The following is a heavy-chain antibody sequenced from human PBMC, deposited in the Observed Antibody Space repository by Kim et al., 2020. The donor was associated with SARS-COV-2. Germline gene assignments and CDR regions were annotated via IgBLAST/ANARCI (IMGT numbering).Heavy chain of an antibody. J-gene: IGHJ4*02. CDR3: ASTVTDLYFDY. CDR2: T. V-gene: IGHV4-39*07. D-gene: IGHD4-17*01. Sequence: TYYNPPLDSGVTISVDTSKNQFSLKLSSVAAAETAVYYCASTVTDLYFDYWGQGTLVTVSS.